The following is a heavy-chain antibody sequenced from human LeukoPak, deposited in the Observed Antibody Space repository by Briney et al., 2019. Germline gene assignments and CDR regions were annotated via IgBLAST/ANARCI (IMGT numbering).Heavy chain of an antibody. Sequence: GGSLRLSCAASGFTFSSYAMHWVRQAPGKGLEWVAVISYDGSNKYYADSVKGRFTISRDNSKNTLYLQMNSLRAEGTAVYYCARGYEMTVLDYWGQGTLVTVSS. V-gene: IGHV3-30-3*01. CDR2: ISYDGSNK. D-gene: IGHD5-24*01. J-gene: IGHJ4*02. CDR3: ARGYEMTVLDY. CDR1: GFTFSSYA.